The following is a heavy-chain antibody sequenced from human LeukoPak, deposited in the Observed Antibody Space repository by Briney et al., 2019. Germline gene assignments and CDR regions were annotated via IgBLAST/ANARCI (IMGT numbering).Heavy chain of an antibody. V-gene: IGHV4-31*03. CDR2: IYYSGST. D-gene: IGHD3-22*01. CDR1: GGSISSGGYY. Sequence: SETLSLTCTVSGGSISSGGYYWSWIRQHPGKGLEWIGYIYYSGSTYYNPSLKSRVTISVDTSKNQFSLKLSSVTAADTAAYYCARGDYDSSGYYYSGEGGIYYFDYWGQGTLVTVSS. J-gene: IGHJ4*02. CDR3: ARGDYDSSGYYYSGEGGIYYFDY.